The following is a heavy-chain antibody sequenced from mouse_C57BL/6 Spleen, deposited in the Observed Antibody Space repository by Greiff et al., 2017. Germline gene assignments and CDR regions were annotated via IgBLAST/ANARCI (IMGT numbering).Heavy chain of an antibody. Sequence: QVQLQQPGAELVKPGASVKLSCKASGYTFTSYWMQWVKQRPGKGLEWIGEIDPSDNYTNYNQKFKVKATLTVDTSSRTVYMQLSRLTSEDSAVYYCEREVLGAMDYWGQGTSVTVST. D-gene: IGHD2-14*01. J-gene: IGHJ4*01. CDR1: GYTFTSYW. V-gene: IGHV1-50*01. CDR3: EREVLGAMDY. CDR2: IDPSDNYT.